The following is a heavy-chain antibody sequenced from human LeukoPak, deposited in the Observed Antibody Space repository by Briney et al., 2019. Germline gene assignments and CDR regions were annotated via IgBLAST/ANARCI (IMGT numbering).Heavy chain of an antibody. Sequence: GGSLRLSCAASGFTFSSSAMHWVRQAPGKGREWVAVISYDGSNKYYADSVKGRFTISRDNSKNTLYLQMNSLRAEDTAVYYCARDSPQGGTNGVCPEVYYYYGMDVWGQGTTVTVSS. CDR3: ARDSPQGGTNGVCPEVYYYYGMDV. J-gene: IGHJ6*02. D-gene: IGHD2-8*01. CDR2: ISYDGSNK. V-gene: IGHV3-30-3*01. CDR1: GFTFSSSA.